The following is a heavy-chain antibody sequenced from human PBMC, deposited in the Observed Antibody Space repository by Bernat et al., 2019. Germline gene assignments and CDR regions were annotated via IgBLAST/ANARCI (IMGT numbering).Heavy chain of an antibody. V-gene: IGHV4-31*02. D-gene: IGHD2-15*01. Sequence: VQLVESGGGLIQPGGSLTLSCAASGFTVSVNYMSWIRQHPGKGLEWIGYIYYSGSTYYNPSLKSRVTISVDTSKNQFSLKLSSVTAADTAVYYCARDRGNGGSYDYWGQGTLVTVSS. CDR2: IYYSGST. J-gene: IGHJ4*02. CDR3: ARDRGNGGSYDY. CDR1: GFTVSVNY.